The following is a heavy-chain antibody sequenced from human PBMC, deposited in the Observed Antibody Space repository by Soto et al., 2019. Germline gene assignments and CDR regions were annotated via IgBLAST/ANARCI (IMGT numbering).Heavy chain of an antibody. CDR1: GGSISSGGYY. D-gene: IGHD2-15*01. J-gene: IGHJ2*01. V-gene: IGHV4-31*03. Sequence: QVQLQESGPGLVKPSQTLSLTCTVSGGSISSGGYYWSWIRQHPGKGLEWIGYIYYSGSTYYNPSLKSRVTIAVDTSKNKFSLELSSVTAADTAVYYCARYKFVVVVAAYWYFDLWGRGTLVTVSS. CDR2: IYYSGST. CDR3: ARYKFVVVVAAYWYFDL.